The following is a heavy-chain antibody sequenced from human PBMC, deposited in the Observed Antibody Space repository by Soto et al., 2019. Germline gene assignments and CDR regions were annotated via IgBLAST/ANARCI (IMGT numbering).Heavy chain of an antibody. CDR2: ISSSGSTT. CDR1: GFTFSSYE. J-gene: IGHJ4*02. CDR3: ARDSHDSLWGTNGGIY. V-gene: IGHV3-48*03. D-gene: IGHD3-16*01. Sequence: GGSLRLSCTASGFTFSSYEMNWVRQAPGKGLEWVSYISSSGSTTYYADSVKGRFTISRDKAKNSLYLQMHSLRAEDTAFYYCARDSHDSLWGTNGGIYWGQGTMVTIYS.